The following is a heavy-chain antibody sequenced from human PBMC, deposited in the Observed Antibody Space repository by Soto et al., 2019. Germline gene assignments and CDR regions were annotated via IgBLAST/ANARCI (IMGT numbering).Heavy chain of an antibody. D-gene: IGHD3-3*01. CDR3: STGRSERNRSSDFWSGFFDY. CDR2: IIPIYDTT. CDR1: GGTVSSFA. V-gene: IGHV1-69*13. J-gene: IGHJ4*02. Sequence: SGKVSCNASGGTVSSFAISWVRQAPGQGLEWMGGIIPIYDTTNYAQTFQRSVTITADESTTSAFMELRSLRSVDTAVSYCSTGRSERNRSSDFWSGFFDYWGQGSLVTVSS.